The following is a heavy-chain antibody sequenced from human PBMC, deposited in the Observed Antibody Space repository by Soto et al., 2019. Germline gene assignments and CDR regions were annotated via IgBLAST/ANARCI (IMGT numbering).Heavy chain of an antibody. CDR1: GFTFSSYA. V-gene: IGHV3-30-3*01. J-gene: IGHJ4*02. CDR3: ARGVDTAMAPTG. CDR2: ISYDGSNK. Sequence: LRLSCAASGFTFSSYAMHWVRQAPGKGLEWVAVISYDGSNKYYADSVKGRFTISRDNSKNTLYLQMNSLRAEDTAVYYCARGVDTAMAPTGWGQGTLVTVSS. D-gene: IGHD5-18*01.